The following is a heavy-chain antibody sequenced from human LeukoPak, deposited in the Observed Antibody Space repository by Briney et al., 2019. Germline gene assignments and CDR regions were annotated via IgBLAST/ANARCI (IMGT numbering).Heavy chain of an antibody. CDR3: ARGIEYSYGHVYFDY. V-gene: IGHV3-20*04. Sequence: GGSLRLSCAASGFTFDDFGMSWVRQVPGKGLELVSGINWNGGSTGYADSVKGRFTISTDNAKNSLYLVMNSLRGEDTAVYYCARGIEYSYGHVYFDYWGQGTLVTVSS. D-gene: IGHD5-18*01. CDR2: INWNGGST. J-gene: IGHJ4*02. CDR1: GFTFDDFG.